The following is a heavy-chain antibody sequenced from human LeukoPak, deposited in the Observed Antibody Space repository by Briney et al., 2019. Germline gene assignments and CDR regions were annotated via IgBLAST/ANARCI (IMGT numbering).Heavy chain of an antibody. Sequence: ASVKVSCKASGYTFTSYGISWVRQAPGRGLEWMGWISAYNGNTNYAQKLQGRVTMTTDTSTSTAYMELRSLRSDGTAVYYCARDRSEGWFDPWGQGTLVTVSS. CDR3: ARDRSEGWFDP. J-gene: IGHJ5*02. CDR1: GYTFTSYG. CDR2: ISAYNGNT. V-gene: IGHV1-18*04.